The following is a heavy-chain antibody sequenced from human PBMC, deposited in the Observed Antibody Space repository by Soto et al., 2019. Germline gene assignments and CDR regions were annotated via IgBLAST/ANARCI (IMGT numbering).Heavy chain of an antibody. CDR1: GGSFSGYY. CDR3: ARGTRLQILTIGYYYGMDV. J-gene: IGHJ6*02. Sequence: LSLTCAVYGGSFSGYYWSWIRQPPGKGLEWIGEINHSGSTNYNPSLKSRVTISVDTSKNQFSLKLSSVTAADTAVYYCARGTRLQILTIGYYYGMDVWGQGTTVTVSS. D-gene: IGHD6-25*01. V-gene: IGHV4-34*01. CDR2: INHSGST.